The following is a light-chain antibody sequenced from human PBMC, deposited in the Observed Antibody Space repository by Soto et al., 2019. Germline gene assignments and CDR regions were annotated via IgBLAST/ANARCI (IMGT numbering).Light chain of an antibody. CDR2: GDS. J-gene: IGLJ1*01. Sequence: QSVLTQPPSVSGAPGQRVTISCTGSGSNIGAGYDVHWYQHRPGTAPKLLVFGDSHRPSGVPDRFSGSKSGTSASLAITGLHDEDEGDYYCQSYDSTLDARYVFGTGTKLTVL. CDR1: GSNIGAGYD. V-gene: IGLV1-40*01. CDR3: QSYDSTLDARYV.